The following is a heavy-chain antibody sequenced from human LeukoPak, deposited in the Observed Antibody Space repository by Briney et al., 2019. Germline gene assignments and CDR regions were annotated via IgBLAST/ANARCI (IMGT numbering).Heavy chain of an antibody. V-gene: IGHV3-30*02. D-gene: IGHD4-11*01. J-gene: IGHJ4*02. CDR3: AREDHSNYNY. CDR2: IRYDGSNK. CDR1: GFTFSSYG. Sequence: GGSLRLSCAASGFTFSSYGMHWVRQAPGKGLEWLAFIRYDGSNKYYADSVKGRFTISRDNAKNSLYLQMNSLRAEDTAVYYCAREDHSNYNYWGQGTLVTVSS.